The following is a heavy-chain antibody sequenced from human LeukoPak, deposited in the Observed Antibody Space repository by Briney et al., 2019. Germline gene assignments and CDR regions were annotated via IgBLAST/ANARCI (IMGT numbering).Heavy chain of an antibody. Sequence: GGSLRLSCAASGFTFSNAWMSGVRQAPGKGLEWVGGIKSKTDGGTTDYAAPVKGRFTISRDDSKNTLYLQMNSLKTEDTAVYYCTTGSCTNGVCSYYFDYWGQGTLVTVSS. CDR1: GFTFSNAW. CDR2: IKSKTDGGTT. J-gene: IGHJ4*02. D-gene: IGHD2-8*01. V-gene: IGHV3-15*01. CDR3: TTGSCTNGVCSYYFDY.